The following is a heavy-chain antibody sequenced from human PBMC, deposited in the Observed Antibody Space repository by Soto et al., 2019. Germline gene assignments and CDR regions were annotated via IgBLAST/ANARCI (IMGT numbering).Heavy chain of an antibody. CDR1: GGSISSSSSY. CDR2: INYSGST. Sequence: QLQLQESGPGLVKPSETLSLTCTVSGGSISSSSSYWGWIRQPPGKGLEWIGSINYSGSTYYNPSLKSRITTSVDTSKNQFSLKLSSVTAADTAVYFCAKTGFWSDYRVADYWGQGTLVTVSS. CDR3: AKTGFWSDYRVADY. D-gene: IGHD3-3*01. V-gene: IGHV4-39*01. J-gene: IGHJ4*02.